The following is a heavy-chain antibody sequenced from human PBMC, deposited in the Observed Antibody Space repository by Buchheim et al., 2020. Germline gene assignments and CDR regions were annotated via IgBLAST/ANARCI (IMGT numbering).Heavy chain of an antibody. CDR3: ARVGYYDILTDYYATYYYYGMDV. J-gene: IGHJ6*02. V-gene: IGHV1-18*01. CDR1: GYTYTSYG. Sequence: QVQLVQSGAEVKKPGASVKASCKASGYTYTSYGISWVRQAPGQGLEWMGWISVYNGNTNYAQSLQGRVTMTTDTSTSTAYIELRSLRSDDTAVYYCARVGYYDILTDYYATYYYYGMDVWGQGTT. D-gene: IGHD3-9*01. CDR2: ISVYNGNT.